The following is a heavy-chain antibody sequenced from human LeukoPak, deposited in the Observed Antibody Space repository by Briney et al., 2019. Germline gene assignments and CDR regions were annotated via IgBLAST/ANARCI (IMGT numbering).Heavy chain of an antibody. V-gene: IGHV3-33*06. D-gene: IGHD1-1*01. J-gene: IGHJ3*02. CDR1: GFIFRDYG. CDR2: IWPDGSNK. Sequence: GTSLRLSCAASGFIFRDYGMHWVRQAPGKGLEWVAVIWPDGSNKYYADSVKGRFTISRDNSKNTLYLQMNGLTVEDTAVYYCAKDKRWEVQVDAFDIWGQGTMVTVSS. CDR3: AKDKRWEVQVDAFDI.